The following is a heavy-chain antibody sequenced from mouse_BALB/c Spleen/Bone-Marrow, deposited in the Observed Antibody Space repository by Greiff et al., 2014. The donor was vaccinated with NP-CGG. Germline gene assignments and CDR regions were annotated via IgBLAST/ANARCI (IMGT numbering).Heavy chain of an antibody. J-gene: IGHJ4*01. CDR1: GFTFSDYY. V-gene: IGHV5-4*02. CDR3: ARDSILWLLSYAMDY. CDR2: ISDGGSYT. Sequence: DVQLVESGGGLVKPGGSLKLPCAASGFTFSDYYMYWVRQTLEKRLEWVATISDGGSYTYYPDSVKGRFTISRDNAKNNLYLQMSSLESEDTAMYYCARDSILWLLSYAMDYWGQGTSVTVSS. D-gene: IGHD2-2*01.